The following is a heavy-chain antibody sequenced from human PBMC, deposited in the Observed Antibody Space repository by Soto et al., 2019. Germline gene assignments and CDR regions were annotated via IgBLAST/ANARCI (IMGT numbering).Heavy chain of an antibody. CDR2: IYYSGST. J-gene: IGHJ4*02. CDR1: GGSISSGDYY. D-gene: IGHD5-12*01. CDR3: ARWVGYGPHFDY. V-gene: IGHV4-30-4*01. Sequence: QVQLQESGPGLVKPSQTLSLTCTVSGGSISSGDYYWSWIRQPPGKGLEWIGYIYYSGSTYYNPALKGRVXXXVXXSKLQSSLKVSSVTAADTAVYYCARWVGYGPHFDYWGQGTLVTVSS.